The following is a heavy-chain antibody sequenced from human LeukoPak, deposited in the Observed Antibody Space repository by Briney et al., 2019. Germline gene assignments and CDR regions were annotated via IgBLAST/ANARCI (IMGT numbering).Heavy chain of an antibody. Sequence: PGGSLRLSCAASGFTFSSYAMSWVRQAPGKGLEWVSVIYSGGSTYYADSVKGRFTISRDNSKNTLYLQMNSLRAEDTAVYYCARGAYYDFWSGYYNGPYYFDYWGQGTLVTVSS. J-gene: IGHJ4*02. CDR3: ARGAYYDFWSGYYNGPYYFDY. V-gene: IGHV3-66*01. D-gene: IGHD3-3*01. CDR1: GFTFSSYA. CDR2: IYSGGST.